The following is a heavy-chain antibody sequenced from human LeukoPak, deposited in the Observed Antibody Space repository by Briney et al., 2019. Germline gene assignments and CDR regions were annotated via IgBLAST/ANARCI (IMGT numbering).Heavy chain of an antibody. CDR2: INPNSGGT. CDR3: ARDRGKRGYSGYDLDPIPWYFDY. D-gene: IGHD5-12*01. Sequence: APVKVSCKASGYTFTCYYMHWVRQAPGQGLEWMGWINPNSGGTNYAQKFQGRVTMTRDTSISTAYMELSRLRSDDTAVYYCARDRGKRGYSGYDLDPIPWYFDYWGQGTLVTISS. V-gene: IGHV1-2*02. J-gene: IGHJ4*02. CDR1: GYTFTCYY.